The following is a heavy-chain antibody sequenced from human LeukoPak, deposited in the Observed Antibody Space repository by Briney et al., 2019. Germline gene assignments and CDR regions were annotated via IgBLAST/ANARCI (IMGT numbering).Heavy chain of an antibody. CDR2: MYTGGTT. CDR3: AKDEVTSGGGLAS. J-gene: IGHJ4*02. CDR1: GFTVSGTR. V-gene: IGHV3-53*01. D-gene: IGHD2-21*02. Sequence: GGSLRLSCAASGFTVSGTRMSWVHQAPGKGLEWVSAMYTGGTTYYADSVKGRFTISRDNSKNTLYLHMNSLRAEDTAVYYCAKDEVTSGGGLASWGQGTLVTVSS.